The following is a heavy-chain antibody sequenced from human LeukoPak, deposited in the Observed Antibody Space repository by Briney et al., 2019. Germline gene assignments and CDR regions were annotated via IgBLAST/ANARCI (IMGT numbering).Heavy chain of an antibody. CDR1: GFTFSDYY. V-gene: IGHV3-11*06. CDR3: ATRGGSGWYEG. CDR2: ISTTGTYT. Sequence: MSGGSLRLSCAASGFTFSDYYMSWIRQAPGKGLEWVSYISTTGTYTNYADSVKGRFTISRDNGKKSLHLQMNSLRAEDTAVYYCATRGGSGWYEGWGQGTLVTVSS. D-gene: IGHD6-19*01. J-gene: IGHJ4*02.